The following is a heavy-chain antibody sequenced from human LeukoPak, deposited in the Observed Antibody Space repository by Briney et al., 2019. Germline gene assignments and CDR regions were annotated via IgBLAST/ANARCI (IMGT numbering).Heavy chain of an antibody. J-gene: IGHJ4*02. V-gene: IGHV3-23*01. CDR2: IGGSIGST. Sequence: GGSLRLSCAASGFTFSTYAMSWVRQAPGKGLEWVSAIGGSIGSTFYTDSVKGRFTISRDNSKNTLSLQMNSLRVEDTAVYYCVKDFVVVPGLVNYFDYWGQGTLVTVSS. CDR3: VKDFVVVPGLVNYFDY. CDR1: GFTFSTYA. D-gene: IGHD2-2*01.